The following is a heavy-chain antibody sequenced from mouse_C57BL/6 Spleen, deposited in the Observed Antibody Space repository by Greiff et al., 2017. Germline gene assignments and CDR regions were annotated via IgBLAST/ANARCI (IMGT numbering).Heavy chain of an antibody. J-gene: IGHJ1*03. Sequence: QVQLQQSGAELVKPGASVKISCKASGYAFTSYWMNWVKQRPGKGLEWIGEIYPGDGDTNYNRKFKGKATLTAEKSSSTAFMPRSRLTSEESADYFSARWSTTVVRYFDVWGTGTTVTVSS. CDR3: ARWSTTVVRYFDV. V-gene: IGHV1-80*01. D-gene: IGHD1-1*01. CDR2: IYPGDGDT. CDR1: GYAFTSYW.